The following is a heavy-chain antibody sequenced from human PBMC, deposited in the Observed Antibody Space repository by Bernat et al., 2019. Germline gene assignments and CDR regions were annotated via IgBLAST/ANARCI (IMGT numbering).Heavy chain of an antibody. CDR2: IYYSGST. V-gene: IGHV4-39*01. J-gene: IGHJ1*01. D-gene: IGHD2-15*01. Sequence: QLQLQESGPGLVKPSETLSLTCTVSGGSISSSSYYWGWIRQPPGKGLEWIGSIYYSGSTYYNPSLKSRVTISVDTSKNQFSLKLSSVTAADTAVYYCAGPVRYCSGGSCYSRAEYFQHWGQGTLVTVSS. CDR3: AGPVRYCSGGSCYSRAEYFQH. CDR1: GGSISSSSYY.